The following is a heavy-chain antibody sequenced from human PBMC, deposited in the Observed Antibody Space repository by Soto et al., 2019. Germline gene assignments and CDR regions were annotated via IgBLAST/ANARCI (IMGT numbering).Heavy chain of an antibody. CDR1: GFTFSSYS. D-gene: IGHD3-10*01. Sequence: GGSLRLSCAASGFTFSSYSMNWVRQAPGKGLEWVSSISSSSSYIYYADSVKGRFTIPRDNAKNSLYLQMNSLRAEDTAVYYCAQEMGRGITMVRGVDYGMDVWGQGTTVTVSS. CDR2: ISSSSSYI. V-gene: IGHV3-21*01. J-gene: IGHJ6*02. CDR3: AQEMGRGITMVRGVDYGMDV.